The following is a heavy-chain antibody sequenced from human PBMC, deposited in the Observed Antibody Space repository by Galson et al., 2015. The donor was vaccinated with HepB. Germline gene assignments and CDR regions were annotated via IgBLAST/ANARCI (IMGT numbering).Heavy chain of an antibody. CDR1: GFTYSDYY. CDR2: ISSSSTI. J-gene: IGHJ3*02. CDR3: ARAIKKWELLKSRCRAFDI. Sequence: SLRLSCAASGFTYSDYYMNWVRQAPGKGLEWVSSISSSSTIYYADSVKGRFTISRDNAKNSLYLQMNSLRAEDTAVYYCARAIKKWELLKSRCRAFDIWGQGTMVTVSS. D-gene: IGHD1-26*01. V-gene: IGHV3-69-1*01.